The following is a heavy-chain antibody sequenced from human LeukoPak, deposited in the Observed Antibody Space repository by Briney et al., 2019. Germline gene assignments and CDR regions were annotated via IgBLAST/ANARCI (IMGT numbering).Heavy chain of an antibody. CDR3: ARAGGSGSYYNYYYGMDV. J-gene: IGHJ6*02. Sequence: KTSETLSLTCTVSGGSVSSGSYYWSWIRQPPGKGLEWIGYIYYSGSTNYNPSLKSRVTISVDTSKNQFSLKLSSVTAADTAVYYCARAGGSGSYYNYYYGMDVWGQGTTVTVSS. V-gene: IGHV4-61*01. CDR2: IYYSGST. CDR1: GGSVSSGSYY. D-gene: IGHD3-10*01.